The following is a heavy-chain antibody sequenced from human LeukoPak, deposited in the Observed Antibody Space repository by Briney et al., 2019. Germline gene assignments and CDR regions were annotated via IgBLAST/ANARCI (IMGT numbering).Heavy chain of an antibody. D-gene: IGHD4-17*01. V-gene: IGHV3-23*01. CDR2: ISGPGGST. CDR1: GFTFSSYA. CDR3: ARVGDYALMD. Sequence: QPGGSLRLSCAASGFTFSSYAMSWVRQAPGKGLEWVSGISGPGGSTYHADSVKGRVTISRDNSKNTLYLQMNSLRAEDTAVYYCARVGDYALMDWGQGTLVTVSS. J-gene: IGHJ4*02.